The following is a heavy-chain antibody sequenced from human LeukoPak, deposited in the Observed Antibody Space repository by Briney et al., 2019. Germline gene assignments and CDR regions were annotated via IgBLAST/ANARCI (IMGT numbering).Heavy chain of an antibody. CDR2: TNLHGTTV. CDR3: ASGYTYVRLGDH. CDR1: GLSFGNYW. J-gene: IGHJ4*02. Sequence: GGSLRLPCAVSGLSFGNYWTHWVRQAPGKGLVWVARTNLHGTTVDYADSVKGRFTISRDNAKNTLFLQMNSLRAEDTAVYYCASGYTYVRLGDHWGQGTLVTVSS. D-gene: IGHD5-18*01. V-gene: IGHV3-74*01.